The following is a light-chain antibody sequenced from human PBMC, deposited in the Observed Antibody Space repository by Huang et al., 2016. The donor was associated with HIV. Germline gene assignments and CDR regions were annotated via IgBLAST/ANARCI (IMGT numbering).Light chain of an antibody. CDR1: QGISNF. CDR2: SAS. J-gene: IGKJ2*01. CDR3: QKYNSAPYT. Sequence: DIQMTQSPSSLSTSVGDTVTITCRASQGISNFSAWYQQKPGKAPNLLIYSASTLPSGVPSRISGSGSGTHFTLTIRSLQPEDVSTYYCQKYNSAPYTFGQGTKLDIK. V-gene: IGKV1-27*01.